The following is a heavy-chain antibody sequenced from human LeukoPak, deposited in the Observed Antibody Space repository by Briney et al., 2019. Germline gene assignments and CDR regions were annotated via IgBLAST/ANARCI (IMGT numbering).Heavy chain of an antibody. J-gene: IGHJ4*02. Sequence: GGSLRLSCAAYGFTFSSYSMNWVRQAPGKGLEWVSYISSSSTVIYYADSVKGRFTISRDNAKNSLYLQMNSLRDEDTAVYYCARDMSLLWFGDPFDYWGQGTLVTVSS. CDR3: ARDMSLLWFGDPFDY. CDR1: GFTFSSYS. CDR2: ISSSSTVI. V-gene: IGHV3-48*02. D-gene: IGHD3-10*01.